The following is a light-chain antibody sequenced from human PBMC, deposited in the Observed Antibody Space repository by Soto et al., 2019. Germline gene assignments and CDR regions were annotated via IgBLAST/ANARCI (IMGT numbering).Light chain of an antibody. J-gene: IGLJ1*01. CDR3: SSYTSSSTLHV. CDR1: GSDVGGYNY. CDR2: EVS. Sequence: QSVLTQPASVSGSPGQSITISCTGTGSDVGGYNYVSWYQQHPGKAPKPMIYEVSNRPSGVSNRFSGSKSGNTASLTISGLQAEDEADYYCSSYTSSSTLHVFGTGTKVTVL. V-gene: IGLV2-14*01.